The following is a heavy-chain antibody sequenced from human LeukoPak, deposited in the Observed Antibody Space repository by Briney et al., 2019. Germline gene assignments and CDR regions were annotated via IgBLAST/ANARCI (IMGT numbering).Heavy chain of an antibody. CDR1: RFPFSVYE. V-gene: IGHV3-48*03. CDR3: ALLAVASDFDY. J-gene: IGHJ4*02. D-gene: IGHD6-19*01. CDR2: IASSGTIK. Sequence: GSLRLSCAVSRFPFSVYEFNWVRQAPGKGLEWVANIASSGTIKYYADSVEGRFSISRDNAKNSLYLQMNSLRVEDTGFYYCALLAVASDFDYWGQGALVTVSS.